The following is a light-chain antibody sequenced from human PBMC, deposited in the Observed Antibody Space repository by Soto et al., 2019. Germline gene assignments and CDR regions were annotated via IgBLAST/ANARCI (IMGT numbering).Light chain of an antibody. J-gene: IGKJ2*01. V-gene: IGKV3-15*01. CDR2: GAS. Sequence: DIVMTQSPATLSVSPGERATLSCRASQSVSSNLAWYQQKPGQAPRLLIYGASTRATGIPARFSGSGSGTKFTLTISSLQSADFAVYYCQQYNNWPPDTFGQGTKLEIK. CDR1: QSVSSN. CDR3: QQYNNWPPDT.